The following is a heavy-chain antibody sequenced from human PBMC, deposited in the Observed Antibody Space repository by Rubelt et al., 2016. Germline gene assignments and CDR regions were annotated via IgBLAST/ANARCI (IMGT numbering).Heavy chain of an antibody. V-gene: IGHV3-15*01. J-gene: IGHJ3*02. Sequence: EVQLVESGGGLVNPGGSLRLSCAASAFTFSNAWMNWVRLAPGKGLEWVGRIKSKTDDEPTDYAVTVSGRFTISIDDSETTLFLQMNSLKTEDTGVYYCTTYSRRRPFDIWGQGTMVTVSS. D-gene: IGHD2-21*01. CDR3: TTYSRRRPFDI. CDR2: IKSKTDDEPT. CDR1: AFTFSNAW.